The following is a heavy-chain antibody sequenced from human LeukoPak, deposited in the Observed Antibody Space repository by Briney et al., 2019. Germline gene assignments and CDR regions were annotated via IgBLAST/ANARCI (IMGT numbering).Heavy chain of an antibody. J-gene: IGHJ3*02. Sequence: SGPTLVNPTQSLTLTCTFSGFSLSTSGVGVGWIRQPPGKALERLALIYWNDDKRYSPSLKSRLTITKDTSKNQVVLTMTNMDPVDTATYYCAHSQYYDFWRDDAFDIWGQGTMVAVSS. D-gene: IGHD3-3*01. CDR2: IYWNDDK. CDR3: AHSQYYDFWRDDAFDI. CDR1: GFSLSTSGVG. V-gene: IGHV2-5*01.